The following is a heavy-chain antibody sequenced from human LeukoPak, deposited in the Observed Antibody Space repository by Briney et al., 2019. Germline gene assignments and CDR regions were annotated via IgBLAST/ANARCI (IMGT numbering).Heavy chain of an antibody. CDR1: GFTFSGYS. V-gene: IGHV3-21*01. D-gene: IGHD5/OR15-5a*01. CDR3: ARGSVGYWFDP. Sequence: GGSLRLSCAASGFTFSGYSMNWVRLSPEKGLEWVSSISDTSRYIYYADSVKGRFIISRDNAKNSLYLQMDSLRADDTAVYYCARGSVGYWFDPWGQGTLVTVSS. J-gene: IGHJ5*02. CDR2: ISDTSRYI.